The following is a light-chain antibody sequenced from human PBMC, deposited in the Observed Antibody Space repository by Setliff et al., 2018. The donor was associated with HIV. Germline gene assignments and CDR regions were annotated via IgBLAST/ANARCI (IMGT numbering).Light chain of an antibody. CDR1: SSDVGGYDY. CDR2: EVN. Sequence: QSALTQPPSASGSPGQSVTISCTGTSSDVGGYDYASWYQQHPGKAPKLMIHEVNERPSGVPDRFSGSKSDNTASLTVSGLQAEDEADYYCSSYAGSNTPYVFGTGTKV. V-gene: IGLV2-8*01. CDR3: SSYAGSNTPYV. J-gene: IGLJ1*01.